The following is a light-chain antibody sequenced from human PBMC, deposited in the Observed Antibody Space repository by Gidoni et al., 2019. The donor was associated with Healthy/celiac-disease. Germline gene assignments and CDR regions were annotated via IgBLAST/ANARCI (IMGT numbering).Light chain of an antibody. J-gene: IGLJ3*02. CDR3: SSYTSSSTV. CDR1: SSDVGGYNY. V-gene: IGLV2-14*01. Sequence: QSALTQPASVAGSPGQSITLSCTGTSSDVGGYNYVSWYQQHPGKAPKLVIYEVSNRPSGVSNRFSGSKSGNTASLTISGLQAEAEADYYCSSYTSSSTVFGGGTKLTVL. CDR2: EVS.